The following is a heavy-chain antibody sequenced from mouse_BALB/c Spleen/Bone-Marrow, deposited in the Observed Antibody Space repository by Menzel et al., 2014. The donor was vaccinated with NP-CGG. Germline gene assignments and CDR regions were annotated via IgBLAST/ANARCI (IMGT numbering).Heavy chain of an antibody. Sequence: EVKLVESGGGLVKPGGSLKLSCTASGFSFNSYGMSWVRQNPEKRLEWVATITNGGNYTYYPDSVKGRFTISRDNVKNNLYLQMRSLRSEDTALYYCVRNYYGYNGYFDYWGQGTTLTVSS. J-gene: IGHJ2*01. CDR3: VRNYYGYNGYFDY. D-gene: IGHD2-2*01. CDR1: GFSFNSYG. CDR2: ITNGGNYT. V-gene: IGHV5-9-2*01.